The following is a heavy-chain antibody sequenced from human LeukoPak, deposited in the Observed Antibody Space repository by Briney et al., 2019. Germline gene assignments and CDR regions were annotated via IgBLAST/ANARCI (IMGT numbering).Heavy chain of an antibody. CDR3: ARVTWFPGTSYYYMDV. D-gene: IGHD1-1*01. J-gene: IGHJ6*03. V-gene: IGHV4-34*01. CDR1: GGSFSGYY. Sequence: SETLSLTCAVYGGSFSGYYWSWIRQPPGKGLEWIGEINHSGSTNYNPSLKSRVTISIDTSKNQFSLELSSVTAADTAVYYCARVTWFPGTSYYYMDVWGKGTTVTVSS. CDR2: INHSGST.